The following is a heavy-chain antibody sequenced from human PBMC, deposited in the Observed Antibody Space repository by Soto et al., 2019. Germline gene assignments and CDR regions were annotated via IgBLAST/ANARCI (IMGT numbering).Heavy chain of an antibody. Sequence: GELKRIWRRGSGDRFISYWIGWVSQKPGKGLERMGIIYPAASDTRYSPSFQGQVTISADKSISTAYLQWSSLKASDTAMYYCARLGSSGYYCFPELGAFDIWGQGTMVTVSS. CDR2: IYPAASDT. J-gene: IGHJ3*02. CDR1: GDRFISYW. CDR3: ARLGSSGYYCFPELGAFDI. V-gene: IGHV5-51*01. D-gene: IGHD3-22*01.